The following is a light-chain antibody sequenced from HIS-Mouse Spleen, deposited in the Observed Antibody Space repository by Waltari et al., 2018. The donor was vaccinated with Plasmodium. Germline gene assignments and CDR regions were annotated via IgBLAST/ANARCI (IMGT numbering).Light chain of an antibody. CDR1: QSVSSN. Sequence: EIVMTQSPATLSVSPGARATLSCRASQSVSSNLAWYQQKPGKAPRPLIYGASTRATGIPDRFSGSGSGTEFTLTISSLQSEDVAVYYCQQYNNWSFTFGPGTKVDIK. J-gene: IGKJ3*01. CDR2: GAS. V-gene: IGKV3-15*01. CDR3: QQYNNWSFT.